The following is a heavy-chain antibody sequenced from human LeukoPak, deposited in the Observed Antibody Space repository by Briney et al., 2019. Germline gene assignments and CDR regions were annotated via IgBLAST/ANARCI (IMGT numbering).Heavy chain of an antibody. J-gene: IGHJ6*03. D-gene: IGHD3-10*01. CDR1: GFTFSSYW. CDR2: IKQDGSEK. V-gene: IGHV3-7*03. Sequence: GGSLRLSCAASGFTFSSYWMSWVRQAPGKGLEWVANIKQDGSEKYYVDSVKGRFTISRDNAKNTLYLQMNSLRAEDTAVYYCARVYYGSGSLHYYYYYMDVWGKGTTVTISS. CDR3: ARVYYGSGSLHYYYYYMDV.